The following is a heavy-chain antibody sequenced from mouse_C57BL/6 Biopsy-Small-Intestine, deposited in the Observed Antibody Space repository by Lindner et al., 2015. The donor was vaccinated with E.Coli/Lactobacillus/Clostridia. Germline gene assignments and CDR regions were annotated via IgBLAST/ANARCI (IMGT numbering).Heavy chain of an antibody. CDR3: AHYYGSSSYWYFDV. CDR1: GYTFTGYW. J-gene: IGHJ1*03. CDR2: ILPGSDST. D-gene: IGHD1-1*01. V-gene: IGHV1-9*01. Sequence: VQLQESGAELMKPGASVKLSCKTTGYTFTGYWIEWVKQRPGHGLEWIGEILPGSDSTDYNEKFKGKATFTADTSSNTAYMQLSSLTTEDSAIYYCAHYYGSSSYWYFDVWGTGTTVTVSS.